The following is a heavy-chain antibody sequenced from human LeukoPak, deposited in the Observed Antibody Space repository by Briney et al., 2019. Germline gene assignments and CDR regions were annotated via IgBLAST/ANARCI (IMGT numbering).Heavy chain of an antibody. Sequence: ASVKVSCKVSGYTLTELSMHWVRQAPGKGLEWMGGFDPEDGETIYAQKFQGRVTMTRDTSTSTVYMELSSLRSEDTAVYYCARRGGSSGYYGNYCYYYMDVWGKGTTVTISS. CDR2: FDPEDGET. CDR3: ARRGGSSGYYGNYCYYYMDV. D-gene: IGHD3-22*01. J-gene: IGHJ6*03. V-gene: IGHV1-24*01. CDR1: GYTLTELS.